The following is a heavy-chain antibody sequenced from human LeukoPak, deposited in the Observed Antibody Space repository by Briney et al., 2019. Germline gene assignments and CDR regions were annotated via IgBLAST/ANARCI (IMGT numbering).Heavy chain of an antibody. CDR1: GYTFTSYD. D-gene: IGHD6-13*01. CDR3: ARSLAAAGFGFDY. CDR2: MNPNSGNT. V-gene: IGHV1-8*01. J-gene: IGHJ4*02. Sequence: GASVKVSCKASGYTFTSYDINWVRQATGQGLEWMGWMNPNSGNTGYAQKFQGRVTMTRNNSISTAYMELSSLRSEDTAVYYCARSLAAAGFGFDYWGQGTLVTVSS.